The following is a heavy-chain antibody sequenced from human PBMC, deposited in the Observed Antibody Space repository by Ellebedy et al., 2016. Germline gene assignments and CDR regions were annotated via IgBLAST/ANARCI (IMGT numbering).Heavy chain of an antibody. Sequence: ASVKVSCKASGYTFTSYAIHWVRQAPGQRLEWMGWINADTGKTQYSQKFQGRVTITRDTSADTVYMELSSLRSEDTAVFYCARGGSLAARPGNWFDPWGQGTLVTVSS. J-gene: IGHJ5*02. CDR3: ARGGSLAARPGNWFDP. CDR2: INADTGKT. D-gene: IGHD6-6*01. CDR1: GYTFTSYA. V-gene: IGHV1-3*01.